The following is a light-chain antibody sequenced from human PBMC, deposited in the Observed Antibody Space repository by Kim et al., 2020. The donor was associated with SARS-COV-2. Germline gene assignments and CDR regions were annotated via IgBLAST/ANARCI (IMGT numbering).Light chain of an antibody. J-gene: IGLJ2*01. CDR1: NIVTKS. CDR3: QVWDSSSAHVV. V-gene: IGLV3-21*04. Sequence: ATGKTARITCGGNNIVTKSVHWYQQKPGQAPVLVIYFDIDRPSGIPERFSGSISGNTATLTISRVEAGDEADYYCQVWDSSSAHVVFCGGTQLTVL. CDR2: FDI.